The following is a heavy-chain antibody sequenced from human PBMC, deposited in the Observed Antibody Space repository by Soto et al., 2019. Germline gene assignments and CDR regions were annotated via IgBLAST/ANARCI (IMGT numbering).Heavy chain of an antibody. CDR1: GFTFSSYA. V-gene: IGHV3-23*01. J-gene: IGHJ5*02. CDR3: AKDANNWNGRFDP. D-gene: IGHD1-20*01. CDR2: MRGGGDRA. Sequence: GGSLRLSCAASGFTFSSYAMIWVRQSPGKGLEWVSTMRGGGDRAYYADSVKGRFTISRDNSKNTLYLEMNGLRAEDTALYYCAKDANNWNGRFDPWGQGTLVTVSS.